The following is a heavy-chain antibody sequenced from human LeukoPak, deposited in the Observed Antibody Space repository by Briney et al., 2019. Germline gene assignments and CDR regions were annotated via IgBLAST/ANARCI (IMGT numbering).Heavy chain of an antibody. CDR1: GFTVSTNY. Sequence: GGSLRLSCAASGFTVSTNYMSWVRQAPGKGLEWVSGITWDSGSLGQADSVKGRFTISRDNAKNSLYLQMNSLRAEDTALYFCAKARYNSGWYYFDYWGQGTLVTVSS. V-gene: IGHV3-9*01. D-gene: IGHD6-19*01. CDR2: ITWDSGSL. J-gene: IGHJ4*02. CDR3: AKARYNSGWYYFDY.